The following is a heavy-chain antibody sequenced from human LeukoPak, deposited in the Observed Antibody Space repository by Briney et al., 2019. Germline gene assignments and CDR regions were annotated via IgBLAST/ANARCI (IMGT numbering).Heavy chain of an antibody. J-gene: IGHJ3*02. D-gene: IGHD3-22*01. V-gene: IGHV1-24*01. CDR3: ATDLRGYYDSSYDAFDI. Sequence: ASVKVSCKVSGYTLIELSMHWVRQAPGKGLEWMGGSDPEDGETIYPQKFLGRLTMTEDTSTDTAYMELSSLRSEDTDVYYCATDLRGYYDSSYDAFDIWGQGTMVTVSS. CDR2: SDPEDGET. CDR1: GYTLIELS.